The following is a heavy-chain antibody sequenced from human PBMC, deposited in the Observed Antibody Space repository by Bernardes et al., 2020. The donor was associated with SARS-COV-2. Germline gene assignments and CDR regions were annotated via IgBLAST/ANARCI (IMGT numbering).Heavy chain of an antibody. CDR3: ARGVYSHSDY. D-gene: IGHD4-4*01. J-gene: IGHJ4*02. Sequence: ASVKVSCRAFGYTFTRYGITWVRQAPGQGLEWMGWISVYNGNTNYAEKVQGRVTMTTDTSTSTAFMELRNLISDDTAVYYCARGVYSHSDYWGQGSLVTVSS. CDR2: ISVYNGNT. V-gene: IGHV1-18*01. CDR1: GYTFTRYG.